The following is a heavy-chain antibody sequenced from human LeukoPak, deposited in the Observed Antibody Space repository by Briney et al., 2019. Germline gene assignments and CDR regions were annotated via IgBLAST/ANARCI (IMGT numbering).Heavy chain of an antibody. D-gene: IGHD2-2*01. CDR2: IGSSGSTI. V-gene: IGHV3-11*01. J-gene: IGHJ4*02. CDR3: ARYCSSTSCRFDY. Sequence: GGSLRLSCAASGFTFSDYYMSWIRQAPGKGLEWVSYIGSSGSTIYYADSVKGRLTISRDNAKNSLYLQMNSLRAEDTAVYYCARYCSSTSCRFDYWGQGTLVTVSS. CDR1: GFTFSDYY.